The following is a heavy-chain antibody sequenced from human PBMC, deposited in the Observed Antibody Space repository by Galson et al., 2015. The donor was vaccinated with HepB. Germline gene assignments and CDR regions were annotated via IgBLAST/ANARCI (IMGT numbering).Heavy chain of an antibody. CDR3: AREGGYCSGGFCYTGAFDY. CDR1: GASISSGGYY. J-gene: IGHJ4*02. V-gene: IGHV4-31*03. D-gene: IGHD2-15*01. CDR2: IYYTGST. Sequence: TLSLTCTVSGASISSGGYYWSWVRQRPGKGLEWIGYIYYTGSTYINPSLKSRVSISVDTSENQVSLKLSSVTAADTAVYYCAREGGYCSGGFCYTGAFDYWGLGALVTVS.